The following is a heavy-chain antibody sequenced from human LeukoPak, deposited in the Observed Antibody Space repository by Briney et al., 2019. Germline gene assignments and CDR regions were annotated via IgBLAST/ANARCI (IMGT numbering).Heavy chain of an antibody. CDR1: GFTFSTYV. D-gene: IGHD5-12*01. CDR3: AKGSGYDTDFDY. Sequence: PGGSLRLSCAASGFTFSTYVMSWARQAPGKGLEWVSGISGSGDNTYYADSVKGRFTISRDNSKNTLYLQMNSLRAEDTAVYYCAKGSGYDTDFDYWGQGTLVSVSS. J-gene: IGHJ4*02. V-gene: IGHV3-23*01. CDR2: ISGSGDNT.